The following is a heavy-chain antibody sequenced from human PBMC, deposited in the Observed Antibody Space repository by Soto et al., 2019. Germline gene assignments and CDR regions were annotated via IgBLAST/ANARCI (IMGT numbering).Heavy chain of an antibody. Sequence: EVQLVESGGGLVKPGGSLRVSCAASGITFSNAWMTWVRQAPGKGLEWVGRIKSKIDGGTTDYGVPVKGRFTISRDDSKNTLYLPMNSLKTEDTAVYYCTTGRYSSSLYFDSWGQGTLVTVSS. J-gene: IGHJ4*02. D-gene: IGHD6-6*01. CDR1: GITFSNAW. CDR2: IKSKIDGGTT. V-gene: IGHV3-15*01. CDR3: TTGRYSSSLYFDS.